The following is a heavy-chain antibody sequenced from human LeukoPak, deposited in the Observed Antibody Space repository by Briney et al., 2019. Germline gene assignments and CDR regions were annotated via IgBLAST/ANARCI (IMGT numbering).Heavy chain of an antibody. J-gene: IGHJ6*02. D-gene: IGHD4-23*01. V-gene: IGHV3-30*18. CDR2: ISYAGSNK. CDR3: AKDSLPWSYFYYGMDV. CDR1: GFTLSSYG. Sequence: PGRSLRLSCAASGFTLSSYGVHWVRQAPGKGLEWVAVISYAGSNKYYVDSVKGRFTISRDNSKNTLYLQMNSLRAEDTAVYYCAKDSLPWSYFYYGMDVWGQGTTVTVSS.